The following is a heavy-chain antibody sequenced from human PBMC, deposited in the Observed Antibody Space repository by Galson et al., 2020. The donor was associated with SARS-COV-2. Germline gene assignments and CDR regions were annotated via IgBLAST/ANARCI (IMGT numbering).Heavy chain of an antibody. J-gene: IGHJ3*02. D-gene: IGHD3-22*01. V-gene: IGHV3-33*01. CDR2: IWYDGSNK. Sequence: GGSLRLSCAASGFTFSSYGMHWVRQAPGKGLKWVAVIWYDGSNKYYADSVKGRFTISRDNSKNTLYLQMNSLRAEDTAVYYCARDISGGGYYDSSAYDAFDIWGQGTMVTVSS. CDR1: GFTFSSYG. CDR3: ARDISGGGYYDSSAYDAFDI.